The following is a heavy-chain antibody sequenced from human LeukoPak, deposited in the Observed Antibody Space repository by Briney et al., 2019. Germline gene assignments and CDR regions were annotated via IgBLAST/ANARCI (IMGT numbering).Heavy chain of an antibody. Sequence: ASVKVSCKASGYTFTSYGISWVRQAPGQGLEWMGWISAYNGNTNYAQKLQGRVTMTTDTSTSTAYMELRSLRSDDTAVYYCARRQGYCTNGVCCENWFDPWGQGTLVTVSS. CDR1: GYTFTSYG. J-gene: IGHJ5*02. V-gene: IGHV1-18*01. CDR3: ARRQGYCTNGVCCENWFDP. D-gene: IGHD2-8*01. CDR2: ISAYNGNT.